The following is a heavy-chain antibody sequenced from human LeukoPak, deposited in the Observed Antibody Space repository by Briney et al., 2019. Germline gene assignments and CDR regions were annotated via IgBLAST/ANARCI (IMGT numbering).Heavy chain of an antibody. D-gene: IGHD3-3*01. CDR1: GFTFSSYG. J-gene: IGHJ4*02. CDR2: IRYDGSNK. V-gene: IGHV3-30*02. CDR3: AKDRLTDDFWSGYC. Sequence: GGSLRLSCAASGFTFSSYGMHWVRQAPGKGLEWVAFIRYDGSNKYYADSVKGRFTISRDNSKNTLYLQMNSLRAEDTAVYYCAKDRLTDDFWSGYCWGQGTLVTVSS.